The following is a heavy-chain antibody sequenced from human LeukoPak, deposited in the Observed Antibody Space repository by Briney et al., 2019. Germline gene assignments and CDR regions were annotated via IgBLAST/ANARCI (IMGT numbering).Heavy chain of an antibody. V-gene: IGHV3-23*01. Sequence: GGSLRLSCAASGFTFSSYAMNWVRQAPGKGLEWVSTISSSGDSTYYADSVKGRLTISRDNSKNPLYLQMDSLRAEDTAVYYCAKDRLLDYYDSSGQGYYFDYWGQGTLVTVSS. J-gene: IGHJ4*02. CDR2: ISSSGDST. CDR3: AKDRLLDYYDSSGQGYYFDY. CDR1: GFTFSSYA. D-gene: IGHD3-22*01.